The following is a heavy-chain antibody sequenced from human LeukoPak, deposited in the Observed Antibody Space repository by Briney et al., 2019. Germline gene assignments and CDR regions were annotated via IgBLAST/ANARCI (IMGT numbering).Heavy chain of an antibody. Sequence: PSETLSLTCTVSGGSISSSSYYWGWIRQPPGTGLEWIGSIYYSGSTYYNPSLKSRVTISVDTSKNQFSLKLSSVTAADTAVYYCAGISSSWLTDYWGQGTLVTVSS. CDR3: AGISSSWLTDY. D-gene: IGHD6-13*01. V-gene: IGHV4-39*01. CDR1: GGSISSSSYY. CDR2: IYYSGST. J-gene: IGHJ4*02.